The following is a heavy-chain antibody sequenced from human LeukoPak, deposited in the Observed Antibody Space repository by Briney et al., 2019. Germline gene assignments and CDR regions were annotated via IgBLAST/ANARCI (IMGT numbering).Heavy chain of an antibody. CDR1: GYTFTSYS. D-gene: IGHD2-2*01. Sequence: ASVKVSCKASGYTFTSYSMHWVRQAPGQSLEWMGWINAGNGDTKYSQKFQGRVTFTRDTSASTAYMELSSLRAEDTAVYHCARDLFTSDFFDTWGQGTLVTVSS. J-gene: IGHJ4*02. V-gene: IGHV1-3*01. CDR2: INAGNGDT. CDR3: ARDLFTSDFFDT.